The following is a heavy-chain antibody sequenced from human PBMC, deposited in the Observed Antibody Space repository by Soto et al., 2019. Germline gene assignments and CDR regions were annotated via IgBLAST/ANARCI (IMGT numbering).Heavy chain of an antibody. CDR1: GGSISSYY. J-gene: IGHJ4*02. D-gene: IGHD4-4*01. CDR2: IYYSGST. Sequence: SETLAVTCPVSGGSISSYYWSCIRQPPGKGLEWIGYIYYSGSTNYNPSLKSRATISVDTQKNQFSLKLSSANAADTDVYYCARDDYXNHRFDYWGQGTLVNVSS. V-gene: IGHV4-59*01. CDR3: ARDDYXNHRFDY.